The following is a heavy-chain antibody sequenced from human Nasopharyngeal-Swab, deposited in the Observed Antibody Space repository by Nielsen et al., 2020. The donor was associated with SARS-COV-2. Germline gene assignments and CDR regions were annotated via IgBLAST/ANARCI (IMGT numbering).Heavy chain of an antibody. D-gene: IGHD3-16*01. CDR1: GYTFTGHY. CDR2: INPNSVGT. V-gene: IGHV1-2*06. Sequence: ASVKVSCKASGYTFTGHYMHWVRQAPGQGLEWMGRINPNSVGTNYAQMFQGRVTMTRDTSISTAYMGLSRLRSDDPAVYYCARGRSGGLDYWGQGTLVTVSS. CDR3: ARGRSGGLDY. J-gene: IGHJ4*02.